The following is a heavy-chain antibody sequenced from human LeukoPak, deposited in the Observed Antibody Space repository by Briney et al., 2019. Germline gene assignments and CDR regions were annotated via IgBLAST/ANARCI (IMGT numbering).Heavy chain of an antibody. J-gene: IGHJ6*02. CDR2: IYYGGST. D-gene: IGHD2-15*01. V-gene: IGHV4-59*08. Sequence: PSETLSLTCTVSGGSISSYYWSWIRQPPGKGLEWIGYIYYGGSTNYNPSLKSRVTIPVDTSKNQFSLKLSSVTAADTAVYYCARHGVGLVAATYYGMDVWGQGTTVTVSS. CDR1: GGSISSYY. CDR3: ARHGVGLVAATYYGMDV.